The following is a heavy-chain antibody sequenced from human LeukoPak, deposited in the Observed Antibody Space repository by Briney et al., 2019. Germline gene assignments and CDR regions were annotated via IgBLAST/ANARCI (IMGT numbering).Heavy chain of an antibody. CDR1: GFTFSSYW. Sequence: PGGSLRLSCAASGFTFSSYWMSWVRQAPGKGLEWVANIKQDGTEKYYVDSVKGRFTISRDNSKNTLYLQMNSLRAEDTAVYYCAKWKGGGYYVDYWGQGTLVTVSS. D-gene: IGHD3-22*01. J-gene: IGHJ4*02. CDR2: IKQDGTEK. CDR3: AKWKGGGYYVDY. V-gene: IGHV3-7*03.